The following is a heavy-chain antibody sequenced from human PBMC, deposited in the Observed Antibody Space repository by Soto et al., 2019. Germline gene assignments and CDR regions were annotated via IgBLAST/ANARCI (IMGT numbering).Heavy chain of an antibody. CDR3: AKGYRVAQEPDFWNRVAQGYYYYGMDV. Sequence: GGSLRLSCAASGFTFSSYGMHWVRQAPGKGLEWVAVISYDGSNKYYADSVKGRFTISRDNSKNTLYLQMNSLRAEDTAVYYCAKGYRVAQEPDFWNRVAQGYYYYGMDVWGQGTTVTVSS. CDR2: ISYDGSNK. V-gene: IGHV3-30*18. D-gene: IGHD1-1*01. CDR1: GFTFSSYG. J-gene: IGHJ6*02.